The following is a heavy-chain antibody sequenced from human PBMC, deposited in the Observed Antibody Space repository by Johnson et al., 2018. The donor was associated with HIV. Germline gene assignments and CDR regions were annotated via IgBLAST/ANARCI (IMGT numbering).Heavy chain of an antibody. V-gene: IGHV3-30*01. CDR2: MSYDGSFQ. CDR1: GFTFKNSV. D-gene: IGHD6-25*01. Sequence: QVQLVESGGGVVQPGESLRLACAASGFTFKNSVMHWVRQAPGKGLEWVAVMSYDGSFQDYADSVRGRFTISRDNSRSTLFLEMINLRDEDTALYCCARDVAAAKMDAFDTWGQGTMVIVSS. CDR3: ARDVAAAKMDAFDT. J-gene: IGHJ3*02.